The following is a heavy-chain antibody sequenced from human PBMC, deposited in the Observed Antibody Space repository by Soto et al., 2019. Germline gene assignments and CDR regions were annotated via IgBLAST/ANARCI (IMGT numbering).Heavy chain of an antibody. D-gene: IGHD4-4*01. Sequence: GGSLRLSCAASGFTFSSHGMHWVRQAPGKGLEWVAVIWYDGSNTYYADSVKGRFTISRDNSKNTLYVQMNSLRAEDTAVYYCARGNGNYYHYMDVWGKGTTVTVSS. J-gene: IGHJ6*03. CDR3: ARGNGNYYHYMDV. CDR2: IWYDGSNT. V-gene: IGHV3-33*01. CDR1: GFTFSSHG.